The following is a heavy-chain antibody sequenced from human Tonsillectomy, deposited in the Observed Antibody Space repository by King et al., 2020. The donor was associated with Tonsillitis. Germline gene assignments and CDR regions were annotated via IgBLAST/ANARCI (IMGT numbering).Heavy chain of an antibody. CDR3: AGERRSFSSRGGLDY. D-gene: IGHD3-10*01. CDR1: GFTFSDYY. Sequence: VQLVESGGDLVKPGGSLRLSCAASGFTFSDYYMNWIRQAPGKGLEWVSYISSISSYTNYADSVKGRFIISRDNAKSSLYLQMNSLRAEDTAVYYCAGERRSFSSRGGLDYWGQGTLVTVSS. V-gene: IGHV3-11*06. J-gene: IGHJ4*02. CDR2: ISSISSYT.